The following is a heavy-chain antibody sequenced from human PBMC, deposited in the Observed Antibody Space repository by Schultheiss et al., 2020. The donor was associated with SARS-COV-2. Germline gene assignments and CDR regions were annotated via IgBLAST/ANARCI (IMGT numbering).Heavy chain of an antibody. CDR2: IYSSGST. J-gene: IGHJ4*02. V-gene: IGHV4-59*08. CDR3: ARQSGATDSDY. CDR1: GGSISNYY. Sequence: SETLSLTCTVSGGSISNYYWSWIRQPPGKGLEWIGYIYSSGSTYYNPSLKSRVTISVDTSKNQFSLKLSSVTAADTAVYYCARQSGATDSDYWGQGTLVTVSS. D-gene: IGHD5-24*01.